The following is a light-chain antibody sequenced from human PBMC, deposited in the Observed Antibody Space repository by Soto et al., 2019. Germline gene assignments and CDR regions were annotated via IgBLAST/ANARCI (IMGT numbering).Light chain of an antibody. Sequence: DIVMTQSPLSLPVTPGEPASISCRSSQSLLHTNGYNYLDWYLQKPGQSPQLLIYLGSNRASGVPDRFSGSGSGTDFTLKISRVEAEDLGVYYCMQALQTRLTFGGGTKVEIK. CDR3: MQALQTRLT. J-gene: IGKJ4*01. V-gene: IGKV2-28*01. CDR1: QSLLHTNGYNY. CDR2: LGS.